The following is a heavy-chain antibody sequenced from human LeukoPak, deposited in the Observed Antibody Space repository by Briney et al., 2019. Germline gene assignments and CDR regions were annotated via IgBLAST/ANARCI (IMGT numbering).Heavy chain of an antibody. CDR2: ISAYNGNT. V-gene: IGHV1-18*01. CDR1: GYTFTSYG. CDR3: ARDAGMVNSADGFDI. D-gene: IGHD5-18*01. J-gene: IGHJ3*02. Sequence: ASVKVSCKASGYTFTSYGISWVRQAPGQGLEWMGWISAYNGNTNYAQKLQGRVTMTTDTSTSTAYMELRSLRSDDTAVYYCARDAGMVNSADGFDIWGQREMGTRSS.